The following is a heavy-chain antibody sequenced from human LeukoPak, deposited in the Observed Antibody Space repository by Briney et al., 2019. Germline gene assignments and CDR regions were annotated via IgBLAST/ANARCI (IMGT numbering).Heavy chain of an antibody. CDR3: VRGGSSGYNYNAFDV. CDR1: GITLSSFE. D-gene: IGHD3-22*01. J-gene: IGHJ3*01. V-gene: IGHV3-48*03. CDR2: ISISNSTI. Sequence: GGSLRLSCAASGITLSSFEMNWVRQAPGKGLEWVSYISISNSTISYADSVRGRFTISRDNARNSLYLQMNSLRAEDTAVYYCVRGGSSGYNYNAFDVWGQGTMVTVSS.